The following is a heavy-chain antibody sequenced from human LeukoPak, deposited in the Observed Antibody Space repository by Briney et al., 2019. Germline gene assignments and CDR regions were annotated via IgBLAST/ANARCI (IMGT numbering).Heavy chain of an antibody. CDR1: GFTFSSYW. Sequence: GGSLRLSCAASGFTFSSYWMSWVRQAPGKGLEWVANIKKDGSEKYYVDSVKGRFTISRDNAKNSLYLQMNSLRAEDTAVYYCATFYGSGKGGAFDIWGQGTMVTVSS. V-gene: IGHV3-7*03. D-gene: IGHD3-10*01. CDR3: ATFYGSGKGGAFDI. J-gene: IGHJ3*02. CDR2: IKKDGSEK.